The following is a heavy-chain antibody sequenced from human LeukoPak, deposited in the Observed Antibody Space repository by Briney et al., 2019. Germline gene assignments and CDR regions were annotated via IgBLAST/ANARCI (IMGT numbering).Heavy chain of an antibody. CDR3: ARETNDFWSGYPDYYGMDV. CDR1: GFTFSSYW. Sequence: PGGSLRLSCAASGFTFSSYWMSWVRQAPGKGLEWVANIKQDGSEKYYVDSVKGRFTISRDNAKNSLYLQMNSLRAEDTAVYYCARETNDFWSGYPDYYGMDVWGQGTTVTVSS. J-gene: IGHJ6*02. V-gene: IGHV3-7*01. D-gene: IGHD3-3*01. CDR2: IKQDGSEK.